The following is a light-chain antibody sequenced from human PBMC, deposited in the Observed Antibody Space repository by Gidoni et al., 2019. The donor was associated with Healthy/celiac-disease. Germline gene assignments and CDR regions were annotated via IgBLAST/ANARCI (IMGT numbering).Light chain of an antibody. Sequence: DLQMTQSPSSLSASVGDRVTITCRASQSISSYLNWYQQKPGKAPKLLIYAASSLQSGGPSRFSGSGSGTDVTLTISSLQPEDFATDYCQQSYSTPTWTFGQGTKVEIK. CDR2: AAS. V-gene: IGKV1-39*01. J-gene: IGKJ1*01. CDR1: QSISSY. CDR3: QQSYSTPTWT.